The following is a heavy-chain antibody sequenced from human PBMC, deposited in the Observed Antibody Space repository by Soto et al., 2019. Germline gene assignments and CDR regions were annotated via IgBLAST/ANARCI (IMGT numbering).Heavy chain of an antibody. Sequence: GASVKVSCKAPGGPFRIYAISWVRQAPGQGLEWMGGIIPISGTAIHAQKFQGRVTITADKSTSTAYMELSSLRSEDTAVYYCARAGGQLASPEPFYYYHGMDVWGQGTTVTVSS. D-gene: IGHD6-6*01. CDR2: IIPISGTA. V-gene: IGHV1-69*06. CDR1: GGPFRIYA. CDR3: ARAGGQLASPEPFYYYHGMDV. J-gene: IGHJ6*02.